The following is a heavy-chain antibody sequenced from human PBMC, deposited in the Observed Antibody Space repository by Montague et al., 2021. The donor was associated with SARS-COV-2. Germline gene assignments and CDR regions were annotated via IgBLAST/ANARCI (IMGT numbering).Heavy chain of an antibody. CDR3: ARTVDSRSAGIFQH. V-gene: IGHV4-34*01. Sequence: SETLSLTCAVHGGSLNGFYWTWIRQPPGKGLEWIGEIENTGNTHIDPSLKSRVTISVDTSKNQFSLRLSSVTAADTAVYYCARTVDSRSAGIFQHWGQGTLVTVSS. CDR1: GGSLNGFY. J-gene: IGHJ1*01. D-gene: IGHD5-12*01. CDR2: IENTGNT.